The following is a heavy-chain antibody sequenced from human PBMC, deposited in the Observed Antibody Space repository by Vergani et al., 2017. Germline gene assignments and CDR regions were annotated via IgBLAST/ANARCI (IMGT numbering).Heavy chain of an antibody. Sequence: QVPLVQSGAEVKKPGASVKVSCTVSGYTLPELSMHWVRQAPGKGLEWRGGFDPEDGETIYAQKIQGRVTMTEDTSTDTAYMELNRLRAEDTAVYSCARDGGVNYYEMADPWGQGTLVTVSS. CDR1: GYTLPELS. V-gene: IGHV1-24*01. J-gene: IGHJ5*02. D-gene: IGHD3-22*01. CDR3: ARDGGVNYYEMADP. CDR2: FDPEDGET.